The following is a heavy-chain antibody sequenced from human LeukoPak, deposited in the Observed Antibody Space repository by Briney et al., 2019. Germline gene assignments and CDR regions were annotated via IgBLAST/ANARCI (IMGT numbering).Heavy chain of an antibody. J-gene: IGHJ6*02. CDR2: VYYSGGT. CDR1: GGFINGYV. D-gene: IGHD6-13*01. V-gene: IGHV4-59*13. Sequence: PSETLSVTCTVSGGFINGYVWSWIRQPPGKGLEWMGEVYYSGGTDHNPSLKSRVTISTDTSKNHLSLKLNYVTAADPAVYYCARLSRIAAAGDYDYHSLDVWGQGTTVTVSS. CDR3: ARLSRIAAAGDYDYHSLDV.